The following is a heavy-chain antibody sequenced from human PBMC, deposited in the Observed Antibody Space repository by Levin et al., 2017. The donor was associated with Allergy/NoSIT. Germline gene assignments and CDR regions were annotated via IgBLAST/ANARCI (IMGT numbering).Heavy chain of an antibody. CDR3: AKGGRTWFAP. V-gene: IGHV4-31*03. J-gene: IGHJ5*02. CDR2: IYYSGST. Sequence: SCNVSGGSVTSRGYYWSWLRQRPGKGLEWIGYIYYSGSTYSDPSLKGRLTMSIDTSNNRFSLKLSSVTAADTAVYYCAKGGRTWFAPWGQGTLVTVSS. CDR1: GGSVTSRGYY.